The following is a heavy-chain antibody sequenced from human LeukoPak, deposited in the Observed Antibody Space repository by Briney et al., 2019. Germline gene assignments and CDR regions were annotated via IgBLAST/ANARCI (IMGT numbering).Heavy chain of an antibody. CDR3: ARDEGTGTSNWFDP. J-gene: IGHJ5*02. D-gene: IGHD1-7*01. CDR2: GDYSGGT. V-gene: IGHV4-39*07. Sequence: SETLSLTCTVSGDSFSSVTDYWAWIRQPPGKGLEWIASGDYSGGTYYNPSLESRVAISADMSKNQFSLKLTSVTGADTAVYYCARDEGTGTSNWFDPWGQGTLVTVSS. CDR1: GDSFSSVTDY.